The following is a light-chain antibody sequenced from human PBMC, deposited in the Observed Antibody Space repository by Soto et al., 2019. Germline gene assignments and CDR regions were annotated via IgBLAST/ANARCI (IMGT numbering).Light chain of an antibody. J-gene: IGKJ1*01. CDR1: QSFSSTF. Sequence: EILLTQSPDSLSLAPGDRATLSCSASQSFSSTFFAWYQQKPGQAPSLLIYGASSMSTGIPDRFSGSGSGTDFTLTISRLEPEAFAVYYCQQYASSVTFGQGTKVDIK. CDR3: QQYASSVT. V-gene: IGKV3-20*01. CDR2: GAS.